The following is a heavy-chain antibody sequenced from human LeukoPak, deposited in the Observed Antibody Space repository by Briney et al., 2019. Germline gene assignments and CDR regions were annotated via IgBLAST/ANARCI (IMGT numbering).Heavy chain of an antibody. CDR1: GFTFSDYA. CDR3: AREERGHLVGY. CDR2: ITYDDGRRQ. Sequence: PGGSLRLSCATSGFTFSDYAMHWVRQAPGKGLEWVALITYDDGRRQCYADSVKGRFTISRDNSKNTLSLQMNSLRNDDTAVYYCAREERGHLVGYWGQGTLV. J-gene: IGHJ4*02. V-gene: IGHV3-30*04. D-gene: IGHD6-6*01.